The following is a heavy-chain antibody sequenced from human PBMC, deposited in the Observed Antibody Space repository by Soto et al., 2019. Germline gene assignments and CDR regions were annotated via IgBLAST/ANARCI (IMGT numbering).Heavy chain of an antibody. V-gene: IGHV1-69*01. Sequence: SVKVSCEAFAGTWISYAIGWGRQATGQGPEWMGGIVPIFGAANYAQKFQGRVTITADESTSAAYMELSSLRSEDTAVYYCARKGQYKFGTSGLAYYYYAMEVWGLGTTVTVSS. D-gene: IGHD2-8*01. CDR3: ARKGQYKFGTSGLAYYYYAMEV. CDR2: IVPIFGAA. J-gene: IGHJ6*02. CDR1: AGTWISYA.